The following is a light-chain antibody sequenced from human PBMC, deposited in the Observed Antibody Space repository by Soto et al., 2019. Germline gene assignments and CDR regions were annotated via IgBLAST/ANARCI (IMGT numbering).Light chain of an antibody. CDR1: QSVHNW. J-gene: IGKJ1*01. CDR2: KVS. V-gene: IGKV1-5*03. CDR3: QQYNDSSSS. Sequence: DIQMTQSPSTLSASVGDRVTITCRASQSVHNWLAWYQQKPGKAPNLLIYKVSNLETGVPSRFSGRGSWTEFTLTISSLQPDDFATYYCQQYNDSSSSFGQGPKVQFK.